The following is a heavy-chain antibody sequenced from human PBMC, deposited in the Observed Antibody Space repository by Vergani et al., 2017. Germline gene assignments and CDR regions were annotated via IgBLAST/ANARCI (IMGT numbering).Heavy chain of an antibody. D-gene: IGHD3-3*01. Sequence: QVQLKESGPGLVKPSETLSLTCTVSNFFISSNAYYWGWIRQAPGRGLEWIGSLHHNGATSHNPSLRSRVTMSVDTSKNQFSLSLNSVTAADSAMYYCVRRDFWVGPRTFDFWGAGTPVTVSS. CDR3: VRRDFWVGPRTFDF. CDR1: NFFISSNAYY. V-gene: IGHV4-38-2*02. CDR2: LHHNGAT. J-gene: IGHJ3*01.